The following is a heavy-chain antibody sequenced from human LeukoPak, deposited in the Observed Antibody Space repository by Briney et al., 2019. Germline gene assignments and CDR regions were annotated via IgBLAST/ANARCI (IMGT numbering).Heavy chain of an antibody. CDR1: GYSISSGYY. CDR2: LSHSESP. D-gene: IGHD2-15*01. CDR3: VRDATTPGGRYSDY. V-gene: IGHV4-38-2*02. Sequence: PSETLSLTCSVSGYSISSGYYWGWIRQPPGKEPEWIGTLSHSESPYYNPSLHSRLTLSIDTSKNQFSLRLSSVTAADTAFYYCVRDATTPGGRYSDYWGPGILVTVSS. J-gene: IGHJ4*02.